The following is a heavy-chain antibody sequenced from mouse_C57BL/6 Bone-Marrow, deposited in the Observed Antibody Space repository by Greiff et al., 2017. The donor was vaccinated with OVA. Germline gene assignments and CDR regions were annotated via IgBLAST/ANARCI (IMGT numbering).Heavy chain of an antibody. CDR3: ARDAGGWLPSMDY. V-gene: IGHV7-1*01. D-gene: IGHD2-3*01. CDR1: GFTFSDFY. CDR2: SRNKANDYTT. J-gene: IGHJ4*01. Sequence: EVKLMESGGGLVQSGRSLILSCATSGFTFSDFYMEWVRQAPGKGLEWIAASRNKANDYTTEYSASVKGRFIVSRDTSQSILYLQMNALRAEDTAIYYCARDAGGWLPSMDYWGQGTSVTVSS.